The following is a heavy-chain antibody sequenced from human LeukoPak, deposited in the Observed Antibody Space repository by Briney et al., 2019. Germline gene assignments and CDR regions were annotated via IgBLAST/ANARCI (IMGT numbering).Heavy chain of an antibody. J-gene: IGHJ2*01. CDR2: LYSDGTT. Sequence: GGSLRLSCAASGFTVSSNYMSWVRQAPGKGLEWVSVLYSDGTTHYADSVKGGFTISRDNSKNTLYLQMSSLRVEDTAVYYCARDLENYWYFDLWGRGTRVTVSS. CDR3: ARDLENYWYFDL. V-gene: IGHV3-53*01. CDR1: GFTVSSNY.